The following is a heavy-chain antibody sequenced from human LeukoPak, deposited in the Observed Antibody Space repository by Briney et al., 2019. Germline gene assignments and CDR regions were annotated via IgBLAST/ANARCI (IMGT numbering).Heavy chain of an antibody. CDR1: GLNFRKSW. J-gene: IGHJ4*02. Sequence: GGSLRLSCAASGLNFRKSWMTWVRQAPGRGLEWVANIKDDGSEKYYVDSVKGRFTISRDNAKNSLYLQMNSPGAEDTAVYYCSNWGDTWGLDFWGQGILVSVSS. D-gene: IGHD7-27*01. CDR2: IKDDGSEK. V-gene: IGHV3-7*01. CDR3: SNWGDTWGLDF.